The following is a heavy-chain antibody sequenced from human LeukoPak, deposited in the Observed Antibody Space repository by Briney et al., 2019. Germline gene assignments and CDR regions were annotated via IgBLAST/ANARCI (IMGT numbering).Heavy chain of an antibody. J-gene: IGHJ4*02. CDR3: ARDSRVSGDY. CDR1: GYTFTGYY. Sequence: ASVKVSCKTSGYTFTGYYIHSVRHAPGQGLEWLGWIDPNSGGTSYAHNFQARVTMTRDTSISTAYMDLSSLTSDDTAVYYCARDSRVSGDYWGQGTLVTVSS. CDR2: IDPNSGGT. V-gene: IGHV1-2*02. D-gene: IGHD2-2*01.